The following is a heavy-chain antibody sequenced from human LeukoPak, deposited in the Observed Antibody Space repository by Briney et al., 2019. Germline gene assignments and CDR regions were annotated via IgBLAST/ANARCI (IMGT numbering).Heavy chain of an antibody. CDR2: IYDRGPA. D-gene: IGHD3-10*01. CDR3: ARSRQASGLLSS. Sequence: PSETLSLTCTVSGGSISSSSYYWAWIRQPPGKGLEWIGCIYDRGPAYYNPSLKSRFTISVDRPKNQFFLNVTSLTAADTAVYYCARSRQASGLLSSWGQGTPVVVSS. V-gene: IGHV4-39*07. CDR1: GGSISSSSYY. J-gene: IGHJ5*02.